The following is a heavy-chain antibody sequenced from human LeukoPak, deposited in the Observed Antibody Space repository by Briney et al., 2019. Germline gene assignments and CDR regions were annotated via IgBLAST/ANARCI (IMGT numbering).Heavy chain of an antibody. J-gene: IGHJ5*02. D-gene: IGHD5-24*01. Sequence: ASVKVSCKASGYTFTGCYMHWVRQAPGQGLEWMGWINPNSGGTNYAQKFQDRVTMTRDTSISTAYMELSRLTSDDTATYYCARGKSNLVALNWLDPWGQGTLVTVSS. V-gene: IGHV1-2*02. CDR1: GYTFTGCY. CDR2: INPNSGGT. CDR3: ARGKSNLVALNWLDP.